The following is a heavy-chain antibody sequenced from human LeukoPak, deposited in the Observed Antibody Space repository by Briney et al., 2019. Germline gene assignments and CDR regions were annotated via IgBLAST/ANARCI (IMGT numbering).Heavy chain of an antibody. J-gene: IGHJ3*02. CDR1: GGSISSSYYY. D-gene: IGHD5-24*01. Sequence: SETLSLTCTVSGGSISSSYYYWGWIRQPPGKGLEWIGYIYYSGSTNYNPSLKSRVTISVDTSKNQFSLKLSSVTAADTAVYYCAGRLWRRDGYNLSAFDIWGQGTMVTVSS. CDR3: AGRLWRRDGYNLSAFDI. CDR2: IYYSGST. V-gene: IGHV4-61*05.